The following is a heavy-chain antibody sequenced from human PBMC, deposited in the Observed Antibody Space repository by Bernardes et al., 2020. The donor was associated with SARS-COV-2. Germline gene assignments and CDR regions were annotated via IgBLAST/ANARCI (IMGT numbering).Heavy chain of an antibody. J-gene: IGHJ4*02. Sequence: GSLRLSCATSGFTISHYTLNWVRQAPGKGLEWVSSISSSSGYTDYVDSVKGRFTISRDNAKNTLYLQMHSLRVEDTATYYCAKLGSLNCDGEICYNPGIDYWGQGALVTVSS. V-gene: IGHV3-21*01. CDR2: ISSSSGYT. CDR3: AKLGSLNCDGEICYNPGIDY. CDR1: GFTISHYT. D-gene: IGHD7-27*01.